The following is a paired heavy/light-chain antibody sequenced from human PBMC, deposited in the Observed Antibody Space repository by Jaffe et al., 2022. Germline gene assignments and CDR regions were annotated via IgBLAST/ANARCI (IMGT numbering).Heavy chain of an antibody. J-gene: IGHJ6*03. D-gene: IGHD3-3*01. CDR3: ARGPTKYDFWSGYYFEGEGGYYYMDV. CDR2: INHSGST. Sequence: QVQLQQWGAGLLKPSETLSLTCAVYGGSFSGYYWSWIRQPPGKGLEWIGEINHSGSTNYNPSLKSRVTISVDTSKNQFSLKLSSVTAADTAVYYCARGPTKYDFWSGYYFEGEGGYYYMDVWGKGTTVTVSS. CDR1: GGSFSGYY. V-gene: IGHV4-34*01.
Light chain of an antibody. V-gene: IGKV2D-29*02. CDR3: MQSIQLPIT. CDR1: QSLLHSDGKTY. J-gene: IGKJ5*01. CDR2: EVS. Sequence: DIVMTQTPLSLSVTPGQPASISCKSSQSLLHSDGKTYLYWYLQKPGQSPQLLIYEVSNRFSGVPDRFSGSGSGTDFTLKISRVEAEDVGVYYCMQSIQLPITFGQGTRLEIK.